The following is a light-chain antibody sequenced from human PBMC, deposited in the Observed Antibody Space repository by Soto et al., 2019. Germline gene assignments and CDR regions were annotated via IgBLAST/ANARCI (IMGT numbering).Light chain of an antibody. J-gene: IGKJ2*01. CDR3: QEYKTYA. Sequence: IQLTQYPSTLSAYVGDRVNITCRASQSISDWLAWYQQKAGKAPELLISDASTLATGVPSRFSGSGSGTEFTLTISSLQTDDSATYFCQEYKTYAFGPGTKVDI. CDR2: DAS. V-gene: IGKV1-5*01. CDR1: QSISDW.